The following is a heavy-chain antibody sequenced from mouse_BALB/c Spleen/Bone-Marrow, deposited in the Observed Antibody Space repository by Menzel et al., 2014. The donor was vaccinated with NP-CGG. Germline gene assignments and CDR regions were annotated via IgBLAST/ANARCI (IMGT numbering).Heavy chain of an antibody. V-gene: IGHV1S126*01. Sequence: QVQLQQSGPQLVRPGASVKISCKASGYSFTSYWMHWVKQRPGQGLEWIGMIDPSDSETRLNQKFKDKATLTVDKSSSTAYMQLSSPTSEDSAVYYCARVGLRLPYYFDYWGQGTTLTVPS. J-gene: IGHJ2*01. CDR2: IDPSDSET. D-gene: IGHD1-2*01. CDR1: GYSFTSYW. CDR3: ARVGLRLPYYFDY.